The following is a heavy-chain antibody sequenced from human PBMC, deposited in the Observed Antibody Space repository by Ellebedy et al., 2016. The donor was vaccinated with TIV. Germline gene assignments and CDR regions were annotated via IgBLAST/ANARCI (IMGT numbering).Heavy chain of an antibody. CDR3: ASGSMSGTFDY. D-gene: IGHD3-3*01. CDR2: VNPNSGDT. Sequence: ASVKVSCXASGYTFTGYYMHWVRQAPGQGLEWMGWVNPNSGDTEYAQKFQGRVTMTRDTSISTAYMELSRLRSDDTAVYYCASGSMSGTFDYWGQGTLVTVSS. V-gene: IGHV1-2*02. CDR1: GYTFTGYY. J-gene: IGHJ4*02.